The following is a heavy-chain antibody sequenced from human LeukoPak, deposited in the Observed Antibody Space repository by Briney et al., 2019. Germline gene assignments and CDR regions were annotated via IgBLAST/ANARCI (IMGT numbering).Heavy chain of an antibody. Sequence: SVKVSCKASGGTFSSYAISWVRQAPGQGLEWMGGIIPIFGTANYAQKFQGRVTITADESTSTAYMELSSLRSEDTAVYYCARAPTYGDFQYYFDYWGQGTLVTVSS. V-gene: IGHV1-69*13. CDR1: GGTFSSYA. CDR3: ARAPTYGDFQYYFDY. CDR2: IIPIFGTA. J-gene: IGHJ4*02. D-gene: IGHD4-17*01.